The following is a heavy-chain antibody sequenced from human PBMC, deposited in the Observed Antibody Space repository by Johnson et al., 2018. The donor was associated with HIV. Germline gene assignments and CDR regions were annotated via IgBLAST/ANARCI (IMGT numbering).Heavy chain of an antibody. D-gene: IGHD4-23*01. Sequence: QVQLVESGGDVVQPGRSLRLSCTASGFTFSSYALHWVRQAPGKGLEWVAGLSYDGSNKFYADSVKGRFTISRDNSNNTLYLQMNSLRTEDTAMYYCARERGYFGNPAFDIWGQGTMVTVSS. J-gene: IGHJ3*02. CDR1: GFTFSSYA. V-gene: IGHV3-30-3*01. CDR2: LSYDGSNK. CDR3: ARERGYFGNPAFDI.